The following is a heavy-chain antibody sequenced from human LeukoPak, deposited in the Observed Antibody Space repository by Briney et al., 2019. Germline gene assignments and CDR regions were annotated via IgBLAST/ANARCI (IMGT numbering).Heavy chain of an antibody. D-gene: IGHD3-10*01. J-gene: IGHJ4*02. Sequence: GGSLRLSCAASGFTFSSYAMSWVRQAPGKGLEWVSAISDSGSATYYADSVKGRFTISRDNSKNTLHLQMNSLRAEDTAIYYCAKPRDYYGPFAYWGQGTLVTVSS. CDR1: GFTFSSYA. V-gene: IGHV3-23*01. CDR3: AKPRDYYGPFAY. CDR2: ISDSGSAT.